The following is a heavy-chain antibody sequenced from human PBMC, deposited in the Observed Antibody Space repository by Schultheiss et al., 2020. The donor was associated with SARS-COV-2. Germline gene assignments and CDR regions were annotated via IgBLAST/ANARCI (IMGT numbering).Heavy chain of an antibody. V-gene: IGHV1-18*04. CDR1: GYTFTSYG. CDR2: ISAYNGNT. Sequence: ASVKVSCKASGYTFTSYGISWVRQAPGQGLEWMGWISAYNGNTNYAQNLQGRVTMTTDTSTSTAYMELSSLRSEDTAVYYCARDSEGAYGGDSLGLDYWGQGTLVTVSS. D-gene: IGHD4-23*01. J-gene: IGHJ4*02. CDR3: ARDSEGAYGGDSLGLDY.